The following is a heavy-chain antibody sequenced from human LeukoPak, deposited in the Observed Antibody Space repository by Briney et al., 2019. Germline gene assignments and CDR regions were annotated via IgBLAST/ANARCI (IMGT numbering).Heavy chain of an antibody. CDR1: GYSFTGYY. Sequence: ASVKVSCKASGYSFTGYYMHWVRQAPGQGLEWMGWINPNSGDTKYAQKFQGRVTMTRDTSISTAYMELTRLRSDDTAVYYCARGTLDGFDIWGQGTMVTVSS. J-gene: IGHJ3*02. V-gene: IGHV1-2*02. CDR3: ARGTLDGFDI. CDR2: INPNSGDT. D-gene: IGHD1-14*01.